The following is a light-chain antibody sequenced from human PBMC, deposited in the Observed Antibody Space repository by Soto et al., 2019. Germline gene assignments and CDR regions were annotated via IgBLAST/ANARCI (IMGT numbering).Light chain of an antibody. V-gene: IGKV3-11*01. CDR1: QSVSIY. CDR2: DAS. J-gene: IGKJ4*01. Sequence: EIVLTQSPATVSLSPGERATLSCRASQSVSIYLAWYQHKPGQAPRLLIYDASKRATGIPARFSGSGSGTDFTLTISSLVPEDFAVYYCQQRSNCPPGRTFGGGTKLEIK. CDR3: QQRSNCPPGRT.